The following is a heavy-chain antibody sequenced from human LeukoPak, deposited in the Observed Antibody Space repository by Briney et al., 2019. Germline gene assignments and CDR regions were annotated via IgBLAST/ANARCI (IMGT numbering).Heavy chain of an antibody. CDR1: GGSFSGYY. V-gene: IGHV4-34*01. Sequence: SETLSLTCAVYGGSFSGYYWSWIRQPPGKGLEWIGEINHSGSTNYNPSLKSRVTISVDTSKNQFSLKLSSVTAADTAVYYCARGHRSGYYKGYYYYGMDVWGQGTTVTVS. CDR2: INHSGST. CDR3: ARGHRSGYYKGYYYYGMDV. D-gene: IGHD3-3*01. J-gene: IGHJ6*02.